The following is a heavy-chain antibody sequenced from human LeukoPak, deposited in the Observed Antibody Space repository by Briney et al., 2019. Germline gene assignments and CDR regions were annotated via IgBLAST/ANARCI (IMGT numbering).Heavy chain of an antibody. J-gene: IGHJ4*02. CDR2: IWYDGSNK. CDR3: ARDYYDSSGYCDY. D-gene: IGHD3-22*01. V-gene: IGHV3-33*01. Sequence: GRSLRLSCAASGFTFNSYGMHWVRQAPGKGLEWVAVIWYDGSNKYYAGSVKGRFTISRDNSKNTLYLQMNSLRAEDTAVYYCARDYYDSSGYCDYWGQGTLVTVSS. CDR1: GFTFNSYG.